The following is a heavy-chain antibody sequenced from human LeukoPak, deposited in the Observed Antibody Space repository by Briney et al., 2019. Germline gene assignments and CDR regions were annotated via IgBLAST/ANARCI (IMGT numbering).Heavy chain of an antibody. CDR1: GFTFSRYT. Sequence: GGFLRLSCAASGFTFSRYTVNWVRQAPGKGLEWVSSITSSSTYIYYADSVKGRFTISRDNAKNSLYLHMNSLRAEDTAVYYCTRGTGSYDYWGQGTRVTVSS. CDR2: ITSSSTYI. CDR3: TRGTGSYDY. V-gene: IGHV3-21*01. D-gene: IGHD1-26*01. J-gene: IGHJ4*02.